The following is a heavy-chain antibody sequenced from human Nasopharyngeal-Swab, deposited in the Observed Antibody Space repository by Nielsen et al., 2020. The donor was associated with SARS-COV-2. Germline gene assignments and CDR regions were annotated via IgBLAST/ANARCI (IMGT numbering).Heavy chain of an antibody. CDR2: IWYDGSNK. V-gene: IGHV3-33*01. Sequence: GGSLRLSCAASGFSFSTYGMHWVRQSPVKGLECLPDIWYDGSNKYYADSVKGRFTVSRDNSKNTLFLEMDSLRAEDTAVYYCARGSSVHAFDVWGQGTEVTVSS. CDR1: GFSFSTYG. J-gene: IGHJ3*01. CDR3: ARGSSVHAFDV. D-gene: IGHD3-10*01.